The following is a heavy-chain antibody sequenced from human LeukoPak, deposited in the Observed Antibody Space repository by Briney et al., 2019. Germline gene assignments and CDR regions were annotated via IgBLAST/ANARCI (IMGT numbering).Heavy chain of an antibody. CDR1: GFSVSSNY. CDR2: IYSGGST. D-gene: IGHD2-2*01. J-gene: IGHJ4*02. Sequence: PGGSLRLSCAASGFSVSSNYMSWVRQAPGKGLEWVSVIYSGGSTYYADSVKGRFTISRDNSKNTLYLQMNSLRAEDTAVYYCARHGVAVTSYFDYWGQGTLVTVSS. V-gene: IGHV3-53*01. CDR3: ARHGVAVTSYFDY.